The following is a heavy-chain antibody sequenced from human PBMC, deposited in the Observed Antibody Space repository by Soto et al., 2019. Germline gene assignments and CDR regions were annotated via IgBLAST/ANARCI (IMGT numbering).Heavy chain of an antibody. D-gene: IGHD1-26*01. Sequence: QVQLVESGGGVVQPGASPRLSCVASGFGFSVFSMNWVRQAPGKGLEWVAVISHDGNTKYYADSVKGRFTISRDNSKNTLYLQMNSLRAEDTAVYFCPRIGVGYSYGGGFDYWGQGILVTVSS. CDR2: ISHDGNTK. V-gene: IGHV3-30-3*01. CDR1: GFGFSVFS. J-gene: IGHJ4*02. CDR3: PRIGVGYSYGGGFDY.